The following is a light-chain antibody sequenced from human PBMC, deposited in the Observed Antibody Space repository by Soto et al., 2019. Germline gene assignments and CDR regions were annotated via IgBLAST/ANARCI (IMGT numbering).Light chain of an antibody. CDR1: QNINNY. CDR3: QQYENLPT. J-gene: IGKJ5*01. V-gene: IGKV1-33*01. Sequence: EIPMTQSPSSLSASVGDRVTITFQASQNINNYLNWYQQKPGRAPKLLIYDASNLEAGVPSRFRGSGSGTDFTFTISRLQPEDIATYYCQQYENLPTFGQGTRLEIK. CDR2: DAS.